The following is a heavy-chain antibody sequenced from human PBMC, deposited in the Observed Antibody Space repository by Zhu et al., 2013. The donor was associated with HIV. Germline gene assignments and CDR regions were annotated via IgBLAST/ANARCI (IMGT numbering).Heavy chain of an antibody. J-gene: IGHJ3*02. CDR1: GGSISSSSYY. CDR2: IYYSGST. CDR3: ARDVRCSGGSCYFDAFDI. D-gene: IGHD2-15*01. Sequence: QVQLQESGPGLVKPSETLSLTCTVSGGSISSSSYYWGWIRQPPGKGLEWIGTIYYSGSTYYNPSLKSRVTISVDTSKNQFSLKLSSVTAADTAVYYCARDVRCSGGSCYFDAFDIWGQGTMVTVSS. V-gene: IGHV4-39*07.